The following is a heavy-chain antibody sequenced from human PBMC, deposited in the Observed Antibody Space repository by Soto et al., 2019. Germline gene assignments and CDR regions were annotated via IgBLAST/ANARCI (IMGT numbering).Heavy chain of an antibody. CDR2: SSGRGGST. CDR3: AKVGNYGASCNWFAH. V-gene: IGHV3-23*01. CDR1: GFTFSSYA. Sequence: EVQLLESGGGLVQPGGSLRLSCAASGFTFSSYAMSWVRQAPGQGLEWVSASSGRGGSTYYADSVKGRSTSARDNAKNALYIKMNSLRAEDTAVYYCAKVGNYGASCNWFAHWGQGTLVKVSS. J-gene: IGHJ5*02. D-gene: IGHD4-17*01.